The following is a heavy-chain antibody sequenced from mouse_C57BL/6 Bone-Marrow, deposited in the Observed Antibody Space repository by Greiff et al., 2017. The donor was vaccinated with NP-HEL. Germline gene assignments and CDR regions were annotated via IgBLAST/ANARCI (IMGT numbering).Heavy chain of an antibody. D-gene: IGHD1-1*01. CDR1: GFSLTSYG. J-gene: IGHJ2*01. V-gene: IGHV2-6-1*01. CDR3: ARHGTTVVAEEVRYFDY. Sequence: QVQLKQSGPGLVAPSQSLSITCTVSGFSLTSYGVHWVRQPPGKGLEWLVVIWSDGSTTYNSALKSRLSISKDNSKSQVFLKMNSLQTDDTAMYYCARHGTTVVAEEVRYFDYWGQGTTLTVSS. CDR2: IWSDGST.